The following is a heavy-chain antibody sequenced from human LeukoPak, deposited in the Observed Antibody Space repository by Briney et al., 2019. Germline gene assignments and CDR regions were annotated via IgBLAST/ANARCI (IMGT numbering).Heavy chain of an antibody. J-gene: IGHJ4*02. V-gene: IGHV3-23*01. Sequence: LAGGSLRLSCAASGFTFSSYAMSWVRQAPGKGLEWVSAISGSGGSTYYADSVKGRFTISRDNSKNTLYLQMNSLRAEDTAVYYYAKDPPIAVAGNDYWGQGTLVTVSS. CDR3: AKDPPIAVAGNDY. CDR1: GFTFSSYA. CDR2: ISGSGGST. D-gene: IGHD6-19*01.